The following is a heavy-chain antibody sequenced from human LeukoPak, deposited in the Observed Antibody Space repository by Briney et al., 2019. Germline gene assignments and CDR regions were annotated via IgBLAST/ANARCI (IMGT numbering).Heavy chain of an antibody. J-gene: IGHJ4*02. V-gene: IGHV4-39*01. CDR2: IYYSGST. CDR3: ARQLFDSRSWHFPSIGYFDY. D-gene: IGHD6-13*01. Sequence: SETLSLTCTVSGGSISSSSYYWGWIRQPPGKGLEWIGSIYYSGSTYYNPSLKSRVTISVDTSKNQFSLKLSSVTAADTAVYYCARQLFDSRSWHFPSIGYFDYWGQGTLVAVSS. CDR1: GGSISSSSYY.